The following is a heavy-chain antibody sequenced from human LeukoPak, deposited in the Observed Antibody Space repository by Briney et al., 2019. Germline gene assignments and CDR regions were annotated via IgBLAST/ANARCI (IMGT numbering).Heavy chain of an antibody. Sequence: PSETLSLTCTVSGGSISSYYWSWIRQPPGKGLEWIGYIYYSGSTNYNPSLKSRVTISVDTSKNQFSLKLSSVTAADTAVYYCARVATVTYYYYYYMDVWGKGTTVTISS. D-gene: IGHD4-17*01. CDR2: IYYSGST. CDR3: ARVATVTYYYYYYMDV. J-gene: IGHJ6*03. V-gene: IGHV4-59*01. CDR1: GGSISSYY.